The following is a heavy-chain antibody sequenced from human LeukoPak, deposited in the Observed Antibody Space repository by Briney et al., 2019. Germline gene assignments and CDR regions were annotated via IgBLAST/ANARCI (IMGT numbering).Heavy chain of an antibody. V-gene: IGHV1-69*13. Sequence: GASVKVSCKASGGTFSSYVISWVRQAPGQGLEWMGGIIPIFGTANYAQKFQGRVTITADESTSTAYMELSSLRSEDTAVYYCARDRLTSRLRLGELSLGWYYFDYWGQGTLVTVSS. J-gene: IGHJ4*02. CDR2: IIPIFGTA. CDR1: GGTFSSYV. D-gene: IGHD3-16*02. CDR3: ARDRLTSRLRLGELSLGWYYFDY.